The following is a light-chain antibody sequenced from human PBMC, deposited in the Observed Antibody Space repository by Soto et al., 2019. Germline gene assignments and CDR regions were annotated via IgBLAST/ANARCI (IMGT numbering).Light chain of an antibody. CDR3: QQYGSSGT. V-gene: IGKV3-15*01. CDR1: QSVSSN. J-gene: IGKJ1*01. CDR2: DAS. Sequence: EIVMTHSPDTLSVSPWERATLSFRASQSVSSNLAWYQQKPGQAPRLLIYDASTRAPGFPARFSGSGSGTDFTLTISRLEPEDFAVYYCQQYGSSGTFGQGTKVDIK.